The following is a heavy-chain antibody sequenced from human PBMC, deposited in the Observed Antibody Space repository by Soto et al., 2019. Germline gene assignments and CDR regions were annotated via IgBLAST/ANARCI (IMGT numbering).Heavy chain of an antibody. CDR1: GFTFSRHT. Sequence: QVQLVESGGGVVQPGRSLRLSCAASGFTFSRHTMHWVRQAPGKGLEWVAAISDDGSNTYYADSVKGRFTISRDNFKNTLYLQMICLSSEDSALHHCASEVYYDICSGFYTHPYYFDDWGQGTLVTVSS. CDR2: ISDDGSNT. D-gene: IGHD3-3*01. CDR3: ASEVYYDICSGFYTHPYYFDD. J-gene: IGHJ4*02. V-gene: IGHV3-30-3*01.